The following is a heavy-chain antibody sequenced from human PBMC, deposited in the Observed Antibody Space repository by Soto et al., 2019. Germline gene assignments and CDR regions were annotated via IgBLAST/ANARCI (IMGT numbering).Heavy chain of an antibody. CDR2: INAGNGNT. CDR1: GYTFTSYA. D-gene: IGHD5-12*01. J-gene: IGHJ4*02. Sequence: ASVKVSCKASGYTFTSYAIHWVRQAPGQRLEWMGWINAGNGNTKYSQKFQGRVIITRDTSAGTAYMELRSLRSEDTAVYYCATPIVAFYWGQGTLVTVS. V-gene: IGHV1-3*01. CDR3: ATPIVAFY.